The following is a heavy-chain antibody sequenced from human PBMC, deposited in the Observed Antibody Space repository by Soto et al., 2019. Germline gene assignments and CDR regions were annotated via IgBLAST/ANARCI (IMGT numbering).Heavy chain of an antibody. CDR3: VRRDIPATTNWGAFDL. CDR2: VITGGDVS. J-gene: IGHJ3*01. Sequence: SGGSLRLSCAASGFTFSSYSMNWVRQSPGNGLEWVSTVITGGDVSHYTDSVKGRFTISRDNSRRTLHLQMDSLRAEDAAVYFCVRRDIPATTNWGAFDLWGQGTVVTVSS. V-gene: IGHV3-23*01. D-gene: IGHD7-27*01. CDR1: GFTFSSYS.